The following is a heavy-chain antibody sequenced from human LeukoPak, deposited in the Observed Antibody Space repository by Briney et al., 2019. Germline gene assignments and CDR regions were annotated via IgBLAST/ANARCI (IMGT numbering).Heavy chain of an antibody. V-gene: IGHV3-30*02. J-gene: IGHJ5*02. CDR2: IRDDGSNK. CDR1: GFTFSSYG. Sequence: GGSVRLSCAASGFTFSSYGMHWVRQAPGKGLEWVAFIRDDGSNKYYADSVKGRFTISRDNSKNTLYLQMNSLRAEDTAVYYCADPTYYDFWSGYRLNNWFDPWGQGTLVTVSS. CDR3: ADPTYYDFWSGYRLNNWFDP. D-gene: IGHD3-3*01.